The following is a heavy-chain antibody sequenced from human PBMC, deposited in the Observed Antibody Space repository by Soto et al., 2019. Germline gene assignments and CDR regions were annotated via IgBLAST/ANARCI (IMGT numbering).Heavy chain of an antibody. D-gene: IGHD4-17*01. CDR3: ARAESVTDYYYYGMDV. J-gene: IGHJ6*02. CDR2: ISSSSSYI. Sequence: EVQLVESGGGLVKPGGSLRLSCAASGFTFSSYSMNWVRQAPGKGLEWVSSISSSSSYIYYADSVKGRFTISRDNAKNSLYLQMNSLTAEDTAVYYCARAESVTDYYYYGMDVWGQGTTVTVSS. CDR1: GFTFSSYS. V-gene: IGHV3-21*01.